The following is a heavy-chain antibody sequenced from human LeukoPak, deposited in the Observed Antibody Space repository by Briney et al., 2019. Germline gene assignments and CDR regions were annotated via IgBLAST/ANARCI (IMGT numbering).Heavy chain of an antibody. CDR1: GFTFSSYG. Sequence: GGSLRLSCAASGFTFSSYGMHWVRQAPGKGLEWVAVIWYDGSNKYYADSVKGRFTISRDNSKNTLYLQMNSLRAEDTAVYYCARDRYCSSTSCSYYFDYWGQGTLVTVSS. CDR3: ARDRYCSSTSCSYYFDY. J-gene: IGHJ4*02. CDR2: IWYDGSNK. D-gene: IGHD2-2*01. V-gene: IGHV3-33*08.